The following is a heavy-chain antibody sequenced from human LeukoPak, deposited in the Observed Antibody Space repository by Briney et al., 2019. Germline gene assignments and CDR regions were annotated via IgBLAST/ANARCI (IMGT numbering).Heavy chain of an antibody. CDR2: INPNSGGT. V-gene: IGHV1-2*06. Sequence: ASVKVSCKASGDSLTGYSMLWAPQAPGYMLYWITRINPNSGGTNYAQKFQGRVTMTRDTSISTAYMELSRLRSDDTAVYYCARPRYDCSGYRRYYFDYWGQGTLVTVSS. CDR1: GDSLTGYS. CDR3: ARPRYDCSGYRRYYFDY. J-gene: IGHJ4*02. D-gene: IGHD3-22*01.